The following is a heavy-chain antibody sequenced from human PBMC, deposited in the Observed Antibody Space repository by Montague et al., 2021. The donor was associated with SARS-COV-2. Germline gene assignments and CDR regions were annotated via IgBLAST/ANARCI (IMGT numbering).Heavy chain of an antibody. CDR2: ISGSGGST. Sequence: FLRLSCAASGFTFSSYAMSWFRQAPGKGLAWVSAISGSGGSTYYAYSVKGRFTISRDNSKNTLYLQMNSLRAEDTAVYYCAKRYCSGGSCYSGFDPWGQGTLVTVSS. J-gene: IGHJ5*02. CDR3: AKRYCSGGSCYSGFDP. CDR1: GFTFSSYA. D-gene: IGHD2-15*01. V-gene: IGHV3-23*01.